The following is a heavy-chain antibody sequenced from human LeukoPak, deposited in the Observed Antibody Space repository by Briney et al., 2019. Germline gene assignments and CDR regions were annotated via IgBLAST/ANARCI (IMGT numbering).Heavy chain of an antibody. J-gene: IGHJ4*02. D-gene: IGHD2-21*02. V-gene: IGHV4-34*01. Sequence: PSETLSLTCAVYGGSFSGYYWSWIRQPPGKGLEWIGEINHSGSTNYNPSLKSRVTISVDTSKNQFSLKLSSVTAADTAVYYCARGQGQHIVVVTATRWGSYFDYWGQGTLVTVSS. CDR1: GGSFSGYY. CDR2: INHSGST. CDR3: ARGQGQHIVVVTATRWGSYFDY.